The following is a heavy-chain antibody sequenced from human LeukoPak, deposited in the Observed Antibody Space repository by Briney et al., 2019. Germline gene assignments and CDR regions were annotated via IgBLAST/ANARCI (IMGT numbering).Heavy chain of an antibody. D-gene: IGHD1-26*01. CDR3: ARGSGSYHTAYMN. V-gene: IGHV5-51*01. CDR2: IYPGDSDT. CDR1: GYSFTSYW. Sequence: GESLKISCKGSGYSFTSYWIGWVRQLPGKGLEWMGIIYPGDSDTKYSPSFQGQVTISADKSISTAYLQWSSLKASDTAMYYCARGSGSYHTAYMNWGQGSLVTVSS. J-gene: IGHJ4*02.